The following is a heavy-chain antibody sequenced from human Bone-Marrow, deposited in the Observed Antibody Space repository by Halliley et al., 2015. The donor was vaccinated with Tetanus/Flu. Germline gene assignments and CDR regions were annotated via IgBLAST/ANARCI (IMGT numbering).Heavy chain of an antibody. J-gene: IGHJ4*02. Sequence: RQAPGKGLEWVAAISYDGTNKYYADSVKGRFTISRDNSKNPVYLHMISLRREDTSLYFCARALDYWGQGTFVAVSS. V-gene: IGHV3-30-3*01. CDR3: ARALDY. CDR2: ISYDGTNK.